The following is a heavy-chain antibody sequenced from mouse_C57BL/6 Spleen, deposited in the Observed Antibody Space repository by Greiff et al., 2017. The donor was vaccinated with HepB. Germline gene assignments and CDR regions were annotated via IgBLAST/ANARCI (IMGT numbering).Heavy chain of an antibody. CDR1: GFTFSSYA. J-gene: IGHJ4*01. Sequence: EVQGVESGEGLVKPGGSLKLSCAASGFTFSSYAMSWVRQTPEKRLEWVAYISSGGDYIYYADTVKGRFTISRDNARNTLYLQMSSLKSEDTAMYYCTRDWGNYAMDYWGQGTSVTVSS. V-gene: IGHV5-9-1*02. CDR2: ISSGGDYI. CDR3: TRDWGNYAMDY.